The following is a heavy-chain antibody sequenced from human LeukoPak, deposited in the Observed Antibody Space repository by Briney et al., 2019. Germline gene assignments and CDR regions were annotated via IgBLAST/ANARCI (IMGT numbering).Heavy chain of an antibody. V-gene: IGHV4-39*07. CDR1: GGSISSYY. CDR3: ATQNIAAALFDY. CDR2: IYYSGNT. J-gene: IGHJ4*02. Sequence: SETLSLTCTVSGGSISSYYWGWIRQPPGKGLEWIGNIYYSGNTYYNPSLKSRVTISVDTSKSQFSLRLTSVTAADTAVYYCATQNIAAALFDYWGQGTLVTVSS. D-gene: IGHD6-13*01.